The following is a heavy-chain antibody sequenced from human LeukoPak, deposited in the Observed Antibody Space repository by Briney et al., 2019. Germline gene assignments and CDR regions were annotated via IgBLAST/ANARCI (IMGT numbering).Heavy chain of an antibody. CDR2: IYYSAST. V-gene: IGHV4-30-4*01. CDR3: ARAPFVDTYYYDSGSYFLNWFDP. J-gene: IGHJ5*02. CDR1: GGSLSSGDHY. Sequence: SETLSLTCTVSGGSLSSGDHYCSWIRQPPGKGLEWIGSIYYSASTSYHPSLKNRVTISVDTSKNQFSLKLSSVTAADTAVYYCARAPFVDTYYYDSGSYFLNWFDPWGQGTLVTVSS. D-gene: IGHD3-10*01.